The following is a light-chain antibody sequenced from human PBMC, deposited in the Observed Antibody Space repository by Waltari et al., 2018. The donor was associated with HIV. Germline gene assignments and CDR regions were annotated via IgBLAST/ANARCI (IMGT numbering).Light chain of an antibody. CDR1: NLASKF. V-gene: IGLV3-1*01. CDR2: QDS. CDR3: QAWDSGTAV. J-gene: IGLJ2*01. Sequence: SYELTQPPSVSVSPGQTASIPCTGDNLASKFVSWYQQKPGQSPVLVIYQDSKRPSGIPERFSGSNSGNTATLTISGTQAMDEADYYCQAWDSGTAVFGGGTKLTVL.